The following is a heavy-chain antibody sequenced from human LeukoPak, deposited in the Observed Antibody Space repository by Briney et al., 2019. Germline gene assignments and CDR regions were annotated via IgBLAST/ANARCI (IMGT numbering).Heavy chain of an antibody. J-gene: IGHJ5*02. CDR2: IYYSGST. CDR3: ARAAGPRNWFDP. CDR1: GVSISSGGYY. V-gene: IGHV4-31*03. Sequence: SETLSLTCTVSGVSISSGGYYWSWIRQHPGKGLEWIGYIYYSGSTYYNPSLKSRVTISVDTSKNQFSLKLSSVTAADTAVYYCARAAGPRNWFDPWGQGTLVTVSS.